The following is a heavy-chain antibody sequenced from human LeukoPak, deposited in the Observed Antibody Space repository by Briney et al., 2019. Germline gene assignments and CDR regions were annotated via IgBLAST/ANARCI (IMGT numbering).Heavy chain of an antibody. CDR3: ARTGTTFDY. D-gene: IGHD1-7*01. V-gene: IGHV4-39*01. CDR1: GGSXXSSSYY. J-gene: IGHJ4*02. Sequence: SXTCXXXGGSXXSSSYYWGWIRQPPGKGLEWIGSIYYSGSTYYNPSLKSRVTISVDTSKNQFSLKLSSVTAADTAVYYCARTGTTFDYWGQGTLVTVSS. CDR2: IYYSGST.